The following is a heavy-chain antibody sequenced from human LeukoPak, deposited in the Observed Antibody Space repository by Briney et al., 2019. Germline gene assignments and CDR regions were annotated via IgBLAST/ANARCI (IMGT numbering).Heavy chain of an antibody. CDR1: GGSISSGDYY. J-gene: IGHJ4*02. Sequence: PSETLSLTCTVSGGSISSGDYYWTWIRQPPGKGLEWIGYIYYSGSTYYNPSLKSRVTISVDTSKNQFSLKLSSVTAADTAVYYCARVLYYGSGSYNNPPDYWGQGTLVTVSS. CDR3: ARVLYYGSGSYNNPPDY. D-gene: IGHD3-10*01. CDR2: IYYSGST. V-gene: IGHV4-30-4*01.